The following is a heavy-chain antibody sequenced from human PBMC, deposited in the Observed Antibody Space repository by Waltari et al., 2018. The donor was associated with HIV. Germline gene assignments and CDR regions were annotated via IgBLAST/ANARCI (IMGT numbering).Heavy chain of an antibody. CDR1: GFTFSSHW. J-gene: IGHJ4*02. D-gene: IGHD3-22*01. V-gene: IGHV3-7*01. Sequence: RLSCAASGFTFSSHWMSWVRQAPGKGLEWVANIKPDGSETYYVDSVKGRFTISRDNAKTSLYLQMNSLRAEDTAVYFCAREYFYESSGYYYRSTFDYWGQGTLVTVSS. CDR3: AREYFYESSGYYYRSTFDY. CDR2: IKPDGSET.